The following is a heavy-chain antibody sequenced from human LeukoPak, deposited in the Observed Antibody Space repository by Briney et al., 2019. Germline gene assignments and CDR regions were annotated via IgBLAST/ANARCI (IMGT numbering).Heavy chain of an antibody. J-gene: IGHJ4*02. CDR1: GGSVSSTNYY. V-gene: IGHV4-61*01. D-gene: IGHD6-19*01. Sequence: SETLSLTCTVSGGSVSSTNYYWSWIRQPPGKGLEWIGYIYYSGSTNYNPSLKSRVSTSLDTSKNQFSLKLSSVTAADTAVYYCARGRKAGLRGFDYWGQGTLVTVSS. CDR3: ARGRKAGLRGFDY. CDR2: IYYSGST.